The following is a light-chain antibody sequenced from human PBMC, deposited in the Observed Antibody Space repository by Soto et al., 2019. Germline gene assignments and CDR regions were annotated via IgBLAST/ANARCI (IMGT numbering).Light chain of an antibody. J-gene: IGLJ2*01. CDR2: DNN. Sequence: QAVLTQPPSVSAAPGQAVTISCSGSSSNIGNNYVSWYQQLPGTAPKLLIYDNNKRPSGIPDRFSGSKSGTSATLGITGLQTGYEADYYCGTWDSSLSAVVFGGGTKVTVL. V-gene: IGLV1-51*01. CDR3: GTWDSSLSAVV. CDR1: SSNIGNNY.